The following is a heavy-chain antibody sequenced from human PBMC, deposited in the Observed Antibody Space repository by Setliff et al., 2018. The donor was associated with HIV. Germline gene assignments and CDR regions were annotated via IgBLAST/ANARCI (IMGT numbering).Heavy chain of an antibody. J-gene: IGHJ4*02. CDR2: IDWDDDK. D-gene: IGHD2-15*01. V-gene: IGHV2-70*12. Sequence: SGPTLVNPTQTLTLTCTFSGFSLSASGMCVSWIRQPPGKALEWLARIDWDDDKYYSTSLKTRLTISKDTSKNQVVLRMTNMDPVDTATYYCAHSPPPFLSGPLYYFDYWGQGTLVTVSS. CDR1: GFSLSASGMC. CDR3: AHSPPPFLSGPLYYFDY.